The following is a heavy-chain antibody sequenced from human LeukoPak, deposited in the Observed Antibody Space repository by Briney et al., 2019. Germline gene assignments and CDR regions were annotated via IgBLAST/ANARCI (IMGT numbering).Heavy chain of an antibody. CDR2: IIPILGIA. CDR1: GGTFSSYA. D-gene: IGHD2-21*02. Sequence: SVTVSCKASGGTFSSYAISWVRQAPGQGLEWMGGIIPILGIANYAQKFQGRVTISTDKSTSTAYMELSSLRSEDTALYYCARDLSGHIVMVTASYAFDIWGQGTMVTVSS. CDR3: ARDLSGHIVMVTASYAFDI. J-gene: IGHJ3*02. V-gene: IGHV1-69*10.